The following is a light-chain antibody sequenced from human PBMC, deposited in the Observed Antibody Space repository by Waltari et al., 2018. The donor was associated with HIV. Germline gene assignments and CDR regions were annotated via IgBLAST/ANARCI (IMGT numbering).Light chain of an antibody. CDR2: LGS. CDR3: MQALETPRT. CDR1: QSLLHSNGYSY. J-gene: IGKJ1*01. Sequence: DIVMTQSPLSLPVTPGEAASISCRSSQSLLHSNGYSYLAWYLQKPGQSPQLLIYLGSNRASGVPDRFSGSGSGTDFTLKISRVEAEDVGVYYCMQALETPRTFGQGTNVEIK. V-gene: IGKV2-28*01.